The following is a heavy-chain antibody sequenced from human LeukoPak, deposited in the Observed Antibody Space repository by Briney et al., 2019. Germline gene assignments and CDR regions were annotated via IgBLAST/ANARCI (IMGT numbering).Heavy chain of an antibody. CDR2: MNPNSGNT. CDR3: ARAWYLAYCGGDCYYSWFDP. Sequence: ASVKVSCKASGYTFTSYDINWVRQATGQGLEWMGWMNPNSGNTGYAQKFQGRVTMTRNTTISTAYMELSSLRSEDTAVYYCARAWYLAYCGGDCYYSWFDPWGQGTLVTVSS. D-gene: IGHD2-21*02. J-gene: IGHJ5*02. CDR1: GYTFTSYD. V-gene: IGHV1-8*01.